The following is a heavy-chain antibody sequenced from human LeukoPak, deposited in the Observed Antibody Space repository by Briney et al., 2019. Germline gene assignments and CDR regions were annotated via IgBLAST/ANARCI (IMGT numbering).Heavy chain of an antibody. J-gene: IGHJ4*02. D-gene: IGHD3-22*01. CDR2: IWYDGSNK. CDR3: AREPYYYDSSGYYLDY. CDR1: GFTFSSYS. Sequence: GGSLRLSCVGSGFTFSSYSMIWVRQAPGKGLEWVAVIWYDGSNKYYADSVKGRFTISRDNSKNTLYLQMNSLRAEDTAVYYCAREPYYYDSSGYYLDYWGQGTLVTVSS. V-gene: IGHV3-33*08.